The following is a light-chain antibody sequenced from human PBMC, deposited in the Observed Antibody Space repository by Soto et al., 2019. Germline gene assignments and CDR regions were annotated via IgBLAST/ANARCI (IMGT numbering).Light chain of an antibody. V-gene: IGLV2-14*01. CDR1: TSDVGAYNY. CDR3: SSYTTSASLL. CDR2: EVS. Sequence: QSALTQPASVSGSPGQSIAISCTGTTSDVGAYNYVSWYQRHPGKAPKLMIYEVSTRPSGVSNRFSGSKSGNTASLTISGLQAEDGADYYCSSYTTSASLLFGGGTKLTVL. J-gene: IGLJ2*01.